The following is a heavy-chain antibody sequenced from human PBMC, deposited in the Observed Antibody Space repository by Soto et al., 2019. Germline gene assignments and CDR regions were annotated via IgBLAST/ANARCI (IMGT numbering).Heavy chain of an antibody. D-gene: IGHD3-10*01. CDR1: GDTFNFYS. Sequence: QVQLVQSGAEVKRPGSSVKVSCKASGDTFNFYSINWVRQAPGLGLEWMGRVNPIVSMSNYAQKFQGRVTWTADKSTTTAKMERSSHKSEDTAIYYCAGSYGSGYRAFDYWGQGALVTVSS. J-gene: IGHJ4*02. CDR2: VNPIVSMS. V-gene: IGHV1-69*02. CDR3: AGSYGSGYRAFDY.